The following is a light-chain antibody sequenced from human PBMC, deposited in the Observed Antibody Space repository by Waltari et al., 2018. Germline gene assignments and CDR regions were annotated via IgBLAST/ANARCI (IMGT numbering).Light chain of an antibody. CDR1: QSISSY. Sequence: DIQMTQSPSSLSASVGDRVTITCRASQSISSYLNWYQQKAGNAPKLLIYAASRLQSGVPSRFSGSGSGTDFTLTISSLQPEDFATYYCQQSYSTPWTFGQGTKVEIK. CDR3: QQSYSTPWT. CDR2: AAS. V-gene: IGKV1-39*01. J-gene: IGKJ1*01.